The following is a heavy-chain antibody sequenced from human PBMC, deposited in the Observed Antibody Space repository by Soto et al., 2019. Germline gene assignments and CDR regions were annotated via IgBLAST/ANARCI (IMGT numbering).Heavy chain of an antibody. CDR2: IYYGGST. CDR1: GGSISSYY. Sequence: PSETLSLTCTLSGGSISSYYWSWIRQPPVKGLEWIGYIYYGGSTKYDHSLKSRVTISVDTSKNQFSLKLRYVTAADTAVYYCAKVGFRGAAQIAYWRQRTRVTV. D-gene: IGHD6-25*01. V-gene: IGHV4-59*01. CDR3: AKVGFRGAAQIAY. J-gene: IGHJ4*02.